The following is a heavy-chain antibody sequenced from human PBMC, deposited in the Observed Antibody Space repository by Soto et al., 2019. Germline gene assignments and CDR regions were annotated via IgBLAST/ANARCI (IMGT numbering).Heavy chain of an antibody. V-gene: IGHV3-23*01. J-gene: IGHJ3*02. Sequence: GGSLRLSCAASGFTFSSYAMSWVRQAPGKGLEWVSAISGSGGSTYYADSVKGRFTISRDNSKNTLYLQMNSLRAEDTAVYYCAKEPLSTIFGVVISAFDIWGQGTMVTVSS. D-gene: IGHD3-3*01. CDR2: ISGSGGST. CDR3: AKEPLSTIFGVVISAFDI. CDR1: GFTFSSYA.